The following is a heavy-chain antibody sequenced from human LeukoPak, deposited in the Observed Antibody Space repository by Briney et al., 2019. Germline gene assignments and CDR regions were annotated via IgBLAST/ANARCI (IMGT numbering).Heavy chain of an antibody. V-gene: IGHV1-8*01. J-gene: IGHJ6*02. CDR1: GYTFTSYD. Sequence: ASVKVSCKASGYTFTSYDINWVRQATGQGLEWMGWMNPNSGNTGYAQKFQGRVTMTRNTSISTAYMELSSLRSEDTAVYYCARGKELWFGEYTQSYYGMDVWGQGTTVTVSS. CDR3: ARGKELWFGEYTQSYYGMDV. CDR2: MNPNSGNT. D-gene: IGHD3-10*01.